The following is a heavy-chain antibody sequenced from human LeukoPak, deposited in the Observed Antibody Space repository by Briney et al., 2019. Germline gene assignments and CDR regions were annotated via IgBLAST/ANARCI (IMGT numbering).Heavy chain of an antibody. V-gene: IGHV3-30*18. J-gene: IGHJ4*02. CDR3: AKGLWFGELLPYTNFDY. Sequence: PGRSLRLSCAASGFTFSSYGMHWVRQAPGKGLEWVAVISYDGSNKYYADSVKGRFTISRDNSKNTLYLQMNNLRAEDTAVYYCAKGLWFGELLPYTNFDYWGQGTLVTVSS. D-gene: IGHD3-10*01. CDR2: ISYDGSNK. CDR1: GFTFSSYG.